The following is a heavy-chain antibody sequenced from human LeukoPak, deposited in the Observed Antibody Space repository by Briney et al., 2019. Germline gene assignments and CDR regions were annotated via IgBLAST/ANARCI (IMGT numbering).Heavy chain of an antibody. CDR3: ARRSSIAARLDGGGGFDFDY. CDR2: ISSSSSYI. J-gene: IGHJ4*02. CDR1: GFTFSSYS. V-gene: IGHV3-21*01. Sequence: PGGSLRLSCAASGFTFSSYSMNWVRQAPGKGLEWVSSISSSSSYIYYADSVKGRFTISRDNAKNSLYLQMNSLRAEDTAVYYCARRSSIAARLDGGGGFDFDYWGQGTLVTVSS. D-gene: IGHD6-6*01.